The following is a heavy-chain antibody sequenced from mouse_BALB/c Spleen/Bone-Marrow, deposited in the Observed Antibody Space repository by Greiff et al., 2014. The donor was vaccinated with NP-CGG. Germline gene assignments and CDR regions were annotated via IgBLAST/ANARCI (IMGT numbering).Heavy chain of an antibody. CDR1: GFDFNRYW. V-gene: IGHV4-1*02. Sequence: VQLKESGGGLVQPGGSLKLPCAASGFDFNRYWMTWVRQAPGKGLEWIGEINPDSSTINYTPSLKDKFIISRDNAKNTLYLQMSKVRSEDTGLYYCTRNGYYGWSAYWGQGTLVTVSA. CDR3: TRNGYYGWSAY. J-gene: IGHJ3*01. CDR2: INPDSSTI. D-gene: IGHD2-3*01.